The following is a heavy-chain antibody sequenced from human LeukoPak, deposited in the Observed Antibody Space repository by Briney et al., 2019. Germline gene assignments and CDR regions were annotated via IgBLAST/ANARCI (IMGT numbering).Heavy chain of an antibody. J-gene: IGHJ4*02. V-gene: IGHV4-34*01. Sequence: KSSETLSLTCTVSGGSISSYYWSWIRQPPGKGLEWIGEINHSGSTNYNPSLKSRVTISVDTSKNQFSLKLSSVTAADTAVYYCARGHRDGYNFLLDYWGQGTLVTVSS. CDR2: INHSGST. D-gene: IGHD5-24*01. CDR1: GGSISSYY. CDR3: ARGHRDGYNFLLDY.